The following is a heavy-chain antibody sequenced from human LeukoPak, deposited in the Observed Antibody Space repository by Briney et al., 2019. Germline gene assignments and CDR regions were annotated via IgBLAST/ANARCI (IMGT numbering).Heavy chain of an antibody. Sequence: KPSETLSLTCTVSGGSISSGGYYWSWIRQPPGKGLEWIGYTYHSGSTYYNPSLKSRVTISVDRSKNQFSLKLSSVTAADTAVYYCARVPINWNDAIPYFDYWGQGTLVTVSS. CDR2: TYHSGST. V-gene: IGHV4-30-2*01. CDR1: GGSISSGGYY. J-gene: IGHJ4*02. D-gene: IGHD1-1*01. CDR3: ARVPINWNDAIPYFDY.